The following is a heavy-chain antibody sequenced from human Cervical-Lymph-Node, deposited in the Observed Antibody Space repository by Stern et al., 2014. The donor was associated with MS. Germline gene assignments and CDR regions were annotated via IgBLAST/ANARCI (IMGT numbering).Heavy chain of an antibody. Sequence: QVQLQESGPGLVKPSETLSLICTVNGDSVSSGSYNWSWIRQPPGKGLELIGYICYIENRNYNPSLKSRVTISVDRSKNQFSLNLSSVTAADTAVYYCAGNLVYWGHGTLVPVSS. J-gene: IGHJ4*01. CDR2: ICYIENR. CDR3: AGNLVY. D-gene: IGHD2-8*02. V-gene: IGHV4-61*01. CDR1: GDSVSSGSYN.